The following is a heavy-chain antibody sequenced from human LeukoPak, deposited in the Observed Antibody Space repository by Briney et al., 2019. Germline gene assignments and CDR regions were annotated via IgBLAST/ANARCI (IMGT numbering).Heavy chain of an antibody. V-gene: IGHV4-34*01. CDR2: INHSGST. D-gene: IGHD3-22*01. Sequence: SETLSLTCAVDGGSFSGYYWSWIRQPPGKGLEWIGEINHSGSTNYNPSLKSRVTISVDTSKNQFSLKLSSVTAADTAVYYCARGEYYYDSSGYPDYWGQGTLVTVSS. CDR1: GGSFSGYY. J-gene: IGHJ4*02. CDR3: ARGEYYYDSSGYPDY.